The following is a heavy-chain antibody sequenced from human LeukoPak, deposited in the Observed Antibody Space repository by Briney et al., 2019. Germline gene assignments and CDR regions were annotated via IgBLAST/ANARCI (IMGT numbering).Heavy chain of an antibody. V-gene: IGHV3-15*01. D-gene: IGHD3/OR15-3a*01. CDR2: IKRTGDDGTI. CDR3: TAGTGHSDFDY. J-gene: IGHJ4*02. CDR1: GFTFSNAW. Sequence: RRSLRLSCAPSGFTFSNAWMSWVRQAPGRGLEWVGRIKRTGDDGTIDYAAPVKGRLSISRDDSKNTLFLQMNSLKSEDTAVYYCTAGTGHSDFDYWGQGTLVTVSS.